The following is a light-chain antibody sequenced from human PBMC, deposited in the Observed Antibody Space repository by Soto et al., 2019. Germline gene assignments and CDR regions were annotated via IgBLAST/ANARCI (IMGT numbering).Light chain of an antibody. V-gene: IGKV1-5*01. J-gene: IGKJ4*01. CDR1: RSISNW. CDR2: DAS. CDR3: QQYGRFXPIT. Sequence: DIQMTQSPSTLSASVWDRVTITCRASRSISNWLAWYQQRPGIATKLLIFDASILQSGVPSRFSGSGSGTELTLSISRLQTDDFATDYCQQYGRFXPITVGAGTKV.